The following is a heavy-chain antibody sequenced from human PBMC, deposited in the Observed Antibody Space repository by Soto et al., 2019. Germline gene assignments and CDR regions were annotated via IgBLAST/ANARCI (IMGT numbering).Heavy chain of an antibody. J-gene: IGHJ4*02. D-gene: IGHD3-10*01. CDR3: ASNLGHYGSGSQDLDY. V-gene: IGHV1-69*02. Sequence: QVQLVQSGAEVKKPGSSVKVSCKASGGTFSSYTISWVRQAPGQGLEWMGRIIPILGIANYAQKFQGRVTITADKSTSTAYMELSSLRSEDTAVYYCASNLGHYGSGSQDLDYWGQGTLVTVSS. CDR2: IIPILGIA. CDR1: GGTFSSYT.